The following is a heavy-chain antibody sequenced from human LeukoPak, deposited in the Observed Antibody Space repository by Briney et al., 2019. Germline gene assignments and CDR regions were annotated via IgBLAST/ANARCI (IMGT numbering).Heavy chain of an antibody. D-gene: IGHD3-22*01. V-gene: IGHV4-59*01. Sequence: SETLSLTCTVSGGSISSYYWSWIRQPPGKGLEWIGYIYYSGSTNYNPSLKSRVTISVDTSKNQFSLKLSSVTAADTAVYYCAKVKVIDAFDIWGQGTMVTVSS. CDR3: AKVKVIDAFDI. CDR1: GGSISSYY. CDR2: IYYSGST. J-gene: IGHJ3*02.